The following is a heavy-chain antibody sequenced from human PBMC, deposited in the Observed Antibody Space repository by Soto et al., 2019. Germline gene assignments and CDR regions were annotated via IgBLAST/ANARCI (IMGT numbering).Heavy chain of an antibody. CDR2: ITWNSRVL. CDR1: GLNFDDFA. D-gene: IGHD3-3*01. Sequence: EVQLVESGGRLVQPGRSLRLSCVGTGLNFDDFAMHWVRQAPGKGLEWVSGITWNSRVLAYADSVKGRFTISRDNARNTLYLQMDSLRDEDTALYYCAKGRYDFWSPYYFDYWGQGTLVTVSS. V-gene: IGHV3-9*01. J-gene: IGHJ4*02. CDR3: AKGRYDFWSPYYFDY.